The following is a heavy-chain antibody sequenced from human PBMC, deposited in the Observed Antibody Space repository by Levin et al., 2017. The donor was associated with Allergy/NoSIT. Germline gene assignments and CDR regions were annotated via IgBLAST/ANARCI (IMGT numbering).Heavy chain of an antibody. D-gene: IGHD2-8*01. J-gene: IGHJ4*02. Sequence: SQTLSLTCTVSGGSISGGDYYWSWIRQPPGKGLEWIGFIDYSGDTDYNPSLKSRVTISADMSKNQFSLKVNSVTAADTAVYYCAGRGYAFEYWGQGSLVTVSS. V-gene: IGHV4-30-4*01. CDR1: GGSISGGDYY. CDR3: AGRGYAFEY. CDR2: IDYSGDT.